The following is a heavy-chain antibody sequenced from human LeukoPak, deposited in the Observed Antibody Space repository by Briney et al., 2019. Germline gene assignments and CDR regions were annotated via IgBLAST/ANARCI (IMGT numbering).Heavy chain of an antibody. D-gene: IGHD6-19*01. V-gene: IGHV4-4*09. J-gene: IGHJ4*02. Sequence: KTAETLSLTCTVSGGSISSYYWSWIRQPPGKGLEWIGYIYTSGSTNYNPSLKSRVTISVDTSKNQFSLKLSSVTAADTAVYYCASFSSGYLPASFWGQGTLVTVSS. CDR3: ASFSSGYLPASF. CDR1: GGSISSYY. CDR2: IYTSGST.